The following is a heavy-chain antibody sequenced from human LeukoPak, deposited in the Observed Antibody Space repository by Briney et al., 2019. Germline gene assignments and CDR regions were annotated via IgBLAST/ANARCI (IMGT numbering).Heavy chain of an antibody. CDR2: IYHSGST. CDR1: GHSIINSYY. J-gene: IGHJ4*02. D-gene: IGHD3-10*01. V-gene: IGHV4-38-2*02. CDR3: AREGITMVRGVIISLKESYVDY. Sequence: SETLSLTCTVSGHSIINSYYWGWIRQPPGKGLEWIGSIYHSGSTYYNPSLKSRVTISVDTSKNQFSLKLSSVTAADTAVYYCAREGITMVRGVIISLKESYVDYWGQGTLVTVSS.